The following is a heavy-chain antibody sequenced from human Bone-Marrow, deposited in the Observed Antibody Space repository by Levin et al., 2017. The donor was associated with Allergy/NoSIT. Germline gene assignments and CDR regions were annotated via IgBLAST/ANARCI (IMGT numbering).Heavy chain of an antibody. Sequence: GGSLRLSCAASGFTFSSYWMHWVRQAPGKGLVWVSRINSDGSSTSYADSVKGRFTISRDNAKNTLYLQMNSLRAEDTAVYYCARDQGEYSSSPRGMGWFDPWGKGTLVTVSS. CDR1: GFTFSSYW. D-gene: IGHD6-6*01. CDR2: INSDGSST. V-gene: IGHV3-74*01. CDR3: ARDQGEYSSSPRGMGWFDP. J-gene: IGHJ5*02.